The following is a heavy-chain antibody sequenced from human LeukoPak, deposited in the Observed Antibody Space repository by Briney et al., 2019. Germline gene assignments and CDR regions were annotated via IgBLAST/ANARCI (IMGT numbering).Heavy chain of an antibody. CDR3: ARAWEAAAPYYYSYMDV. V-gene: IGHV1-8*03. CDR2: MNPNSGST. Sequence: PSVKVSCKASGYTFTSYHINWVGQTTGQAMEWMDGMNPNSGSTGYGQTFKGRVTITRNTSISTAYMELSSMRSEDTAVYYCARAWEAAAPYYYSYMDVWGKGTTVTVSS. CDR1: GYTFTSYH. J-gene: IGHJ6*03. D-gene: IGHD6-13*01.